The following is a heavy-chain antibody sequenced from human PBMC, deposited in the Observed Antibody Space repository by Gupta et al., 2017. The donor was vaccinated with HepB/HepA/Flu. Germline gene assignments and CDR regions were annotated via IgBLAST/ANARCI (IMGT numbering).Heavy chain of an antibody. CDR1: GGSLSSSNW. V-gene: IGHV4-4*02. Sequence: QVQLQESCPGLVKPSGTLSLTCAVSGGSLSSSNWWRWVRQPPGKGLEWIGEIYHSGSTNYHPSLKSRVTISVDKSKNQFSLKLSSVTAADTAVYYCASRPVPSTVTYYFDYWGQGTLVTVSS. CDR2: IYHSGST. D-gene: IGHD4-17*01. CDR3: ASRPVPSTVTYYFDY. J-gene: IGHJ4*02.